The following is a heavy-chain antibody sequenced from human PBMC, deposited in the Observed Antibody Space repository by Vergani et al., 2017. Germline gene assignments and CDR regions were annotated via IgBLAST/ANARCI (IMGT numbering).Heavy chain of an antibody. D-gene: IGHD1-26*01. CDR1: GFTFSNSA. CDR2: ISGHGDRT. Sequence: EVHLLESGGGQVEAGGSLRLSCVASGFTFSNSAMSWVRQTSGKGLEWVSAISGHGDRTYYADSVKGRFTISRDNAKNSLFLQMNSLRAEDTAVYYCAKDSGEGYFFDYWGQGTLVTVSS. CDR3: AKDSGEGYFFDY. J-gene: IGHJ4*02. V-gene: IGHV3-23*01.